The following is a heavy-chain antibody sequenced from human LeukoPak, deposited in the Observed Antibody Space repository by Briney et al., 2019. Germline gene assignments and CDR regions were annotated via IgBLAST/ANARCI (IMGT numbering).Heavy chain of an antibody. CDR1: GFTVSSNN. J-gene: IGHJ4*02. Sequence: PGGSLRLSCAASGFTVSSNNMSWVRQAPGKGLEWVSVIYSGGSTYYADSVKGRFTISRDNSKNTLYLQMNSLRAEDTAVYYCARDYQGDFVFDYWGQGTLVTVSS. CDR3: ARDYQGDFVFDY. CDR2: IYSGGST. V-gene: IGHV3-53*01. D-gene: IGHD3-16*02.